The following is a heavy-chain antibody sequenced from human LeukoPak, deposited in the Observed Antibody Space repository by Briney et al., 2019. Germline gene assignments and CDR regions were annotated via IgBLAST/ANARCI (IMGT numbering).Heavy chain of an antibody. D-gene: IGHD5-18*01. V-gene: IGHV4-59*01. CDR2: IYYSGST. Sequence: PSQTLSLTCTVSGGSISSYYWSWIRQPPGKGLEWIGYIYYSGSTNYNPSLKSRVTISVDTSKNQFSLKLSSVTAADTAVYYCARVMLGYSYGYYFDYWGQGTLVTVSS. J-gene: IGHJ4*02. CDR3: ARVMLGYSYGYYFDY. CDR1: GGSISSYY.